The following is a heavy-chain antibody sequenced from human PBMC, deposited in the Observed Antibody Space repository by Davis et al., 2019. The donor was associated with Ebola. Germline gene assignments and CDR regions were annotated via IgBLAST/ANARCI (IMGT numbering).Heavy chain of an antibody. Sequence: SATLSLTCVVSGGPITSYYWRWIRQPAGGGLEWIGRASGGGSTSYNPSFESRVTMSVDRSKNQFSLKLTSVTAADPAVYYCATSERNYVDVLEIWGQGTMVTVSS. V-gene: IGHV4-4*07. CDR3: ATSERNYVDVLEI. D-gene: IGHD3-10*01. J-gene: IGHJ3*02. CDR1: GGPITSYY. CDR2: ASGGGST.